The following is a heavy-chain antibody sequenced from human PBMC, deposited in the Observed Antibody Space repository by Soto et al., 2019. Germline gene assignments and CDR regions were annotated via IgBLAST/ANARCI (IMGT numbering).Heavy chain of an antibody. J-gene: IGHJ6*02. CDR1: GGTFSSYA. D-gene: IGHD3-10*01. CDR2: IIPIFGTT. Sequence: ASVKVSCKASGGTFSSYAFSWVRQAPGQGLEWMGGIIPIFGTTNYAQKFQGRVTITADESTNTAYMELSSLRSEDTAVYYCARAIGGELSDSPYYYYYGMDVWGQGTTVTVSS. V-gene: IGHV1-69*13. CDR3: ARAIGGELSDSPYYYYYGMDV.